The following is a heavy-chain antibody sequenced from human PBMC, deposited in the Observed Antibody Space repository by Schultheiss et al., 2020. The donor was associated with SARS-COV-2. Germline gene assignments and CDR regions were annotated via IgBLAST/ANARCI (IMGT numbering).Heavy chain of an antibody. CDR2: IYTSGST. J-gene: IGHJ2*01. Sequence: SETLSLTCTVSGGSISSYYWSWIRQPAGKGLEWIGRIYTSGSTNYNPSLKSRVTMSVDTSKNQFSLKLSSVTAADTAVYYCASLYGGNSRPGDWYFDLWGRGTLVTVSS. V-gene: IGHV4-4*07. CDR3: ASLYGGNSRPGDWYFDL. D-gene: IGHD4-23*01. CDR1: GGSISSYY.